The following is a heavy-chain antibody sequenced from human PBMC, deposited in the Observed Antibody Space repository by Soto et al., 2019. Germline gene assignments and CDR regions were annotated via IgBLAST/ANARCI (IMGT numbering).Heavy chain of an antibody. V-gene: IGHV4-34*01. Sequence: QVQLQQWGAGLLKPSETLSLTCAVYGGSFSGYYWSWIRQPPGKGLEWIGEINHSGSTNYNPSLKSRVTISVATSKTQFSLKLSSVPAADAAVYYCARGLRYFDWLSPYFDYWGQGTLVTVSS. CDR3: ARGLRYFDWLSPYFDY. J-gene: IGHJ4*02. CDR1: GGSFSGYY. CDR2: INHSGST. D-gene: IGHD3-9*01.